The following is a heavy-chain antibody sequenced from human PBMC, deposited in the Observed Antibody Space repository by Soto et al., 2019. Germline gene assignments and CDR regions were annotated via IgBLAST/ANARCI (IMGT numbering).Heavy chain of an antibody. CDR3: ASRSGSRKAGDYYFDY. CDR2: IDPGDSYT. D-gene: IGHD3-10*01. Sequence: EVQLVQSGAEVKKTGESLRSSCKGSGYSFTIYWITWVRQMPEKGLEWMGRIDPGDSYTSYSPSFQGHVTVSADRSISTAYLQWSSLTASDTAMYYCASRSGSRKAGDYYFDYWGQGTLVTVSS. J-gene: IGHJ4*02. V-gene: IGHV5-10-1*01. CDR1: GYSFTIYW.